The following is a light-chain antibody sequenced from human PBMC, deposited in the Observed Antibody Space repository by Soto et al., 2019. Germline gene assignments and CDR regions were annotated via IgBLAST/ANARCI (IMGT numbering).Light chain of an antibody. CDR2: RDN. CDR3: QVWDSGTVV. Sequence: SYEPTQPLPVSVALGQTARITCGANNIGTKSVHWYVQKPGQAPVLVIDRDNKRPSGIPERFSGSNSGNTATLTISRAQAGDEADYSCQVWDSGTVVFGGGTKLTVL. V-gene: IGLV3-9*01. J-gene: IGLJ2*01. CDR1: NIGTKS.